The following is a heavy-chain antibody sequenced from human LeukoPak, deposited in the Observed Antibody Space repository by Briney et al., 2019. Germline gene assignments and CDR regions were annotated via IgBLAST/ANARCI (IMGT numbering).Heavy chain of an antibody. CDR3: ARESSDSSGYYYSYYFDY. J-gene: IGHJ4*02. V-gene: IGHV3-66*01. CDR1: GFTVSSNY. D-gene: IGHD3-22*01. Sequence: PGGSLRLSCAASGFTVSSNYMSWVRQAPGKGLEWVSVIYSGGSTYYADSVKGRFTISRDNSKNTLYLQINSLRAEDTAVYYCARESSDSSGYYYSYYFDYWGQGTLVTVSS. CDR2: IYSGGST.